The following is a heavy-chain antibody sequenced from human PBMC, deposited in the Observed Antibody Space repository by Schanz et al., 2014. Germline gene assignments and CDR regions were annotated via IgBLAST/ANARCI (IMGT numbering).Heavy chain of an antibody. V-gene: IGHV3-23*01. D-gene: IGHD3-9*01. CDR1: GFTFTNYA. CDR3: AKHVRSLTGNDY. Sequence: DVQLLESGGGLVQPGESLRLSCAASGFTFTNYAMTWVRQAPGKGLEWVSGISGSGDSTHYADSVKGRFIISRDNSKNTLYLQVNSLRAEDTAVYYCAKHVRSLTGNDYWGQGTLVTVSS. CDR2: ISGSGDST. J-gene: IGHJ4*02.